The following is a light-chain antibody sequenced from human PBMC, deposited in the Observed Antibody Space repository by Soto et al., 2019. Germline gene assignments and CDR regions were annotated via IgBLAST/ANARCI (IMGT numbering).Light chain of an antibody. Sequence: EVVLTQSPVPLSFSPGERSTLSCRASQSFRGLLAWYQQKPGQAPRLLIYDASNRATGIPARFSGSGSGTDLTLTISSLEPEDFAVYYCQQRSNWRGTFGQGTRLEIK. CDR3: QQRSNWRGT. V-gene: IGKV3-11*01. CDR2: DAS. CDR1: QSFRGL. J-gene: IGKJ5*01.